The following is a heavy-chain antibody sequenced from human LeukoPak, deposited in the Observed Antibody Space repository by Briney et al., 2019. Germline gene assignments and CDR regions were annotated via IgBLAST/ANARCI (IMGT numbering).Heavy chain of an antibody. CDR2: IKQDGNEK. V-gene: IGHV3-7*01. Sequence: PGGSLRLSCAASGFTFRTYWMSWVRQAPGKGLEWVANIKQDGNEKYYVDSVKGRFTISRDNAKNSLFLQMNSLRAEDTAVYFCARWLYNSGWAIDYWGQGTLVTVSS. CDR1: GFTFRTYW. J-gene: IGHJ4*02. D-gene: IGHD6-19*01. CDR3: ARWLYNSGWAIDY.